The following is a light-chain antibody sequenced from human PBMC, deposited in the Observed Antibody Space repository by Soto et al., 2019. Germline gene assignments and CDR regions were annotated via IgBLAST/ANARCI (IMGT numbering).Light chain of an antibody. Sequence: DIVLTQSPGTLSLSPGERATLSCRSSQSVSSSYLAWYQHKPGQAPRLLIYDVSSRATGIPDRFSGSGSGTDFTLTISRLEPEHFAVYYCQQYGSSPTFGQGTKVEIK. V-gene: IGKV3-20*01. CDR2: DVS. J-gene: IGKJ1*01. CDR3: QQYGSSPT. CDR1: QSVSSSY.